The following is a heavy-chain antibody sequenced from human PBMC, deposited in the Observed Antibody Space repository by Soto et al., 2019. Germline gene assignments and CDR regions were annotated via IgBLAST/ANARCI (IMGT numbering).Heavy chain of an antibody. J-gene: IGHJ4*02. CDR2: IGGSGRKT. D-gene: IGHD6-13*01. CDR3: AKDGLSDSPSAIDY. V-gene: IGHV3-23*01. CDR1: GFTFTKSG. Sequence: GGSLRLSCAASGFTFTKSGMSWVRQAPGKGLEWVAGIGGSGRKTYYADSVKGRFSISRDNSKNSLFLQMNSLSADDTAIYYCAKDGLSDSPSAIDYWGLGTLVTVSS.